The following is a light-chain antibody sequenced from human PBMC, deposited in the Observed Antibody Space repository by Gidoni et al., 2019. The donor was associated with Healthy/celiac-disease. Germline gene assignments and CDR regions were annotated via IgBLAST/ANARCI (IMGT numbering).Light chain of an antibody. Sequence: EFGLTKLPGTLSFSPGERATLSCRASQSVSSSYLAWYQQKPGQAPRLLIYGASSRATGIPDRFSGSGSGTDFTLTISRLEPEDFAVYYCQQYGSSPVTFGQGTKVEIK. J-gene: IGKJ1*01. CDR1: QSVSSSY. CDR3: QQYGSSPVT. CDR2: GAS. V-gene: IGKV3-20*01.